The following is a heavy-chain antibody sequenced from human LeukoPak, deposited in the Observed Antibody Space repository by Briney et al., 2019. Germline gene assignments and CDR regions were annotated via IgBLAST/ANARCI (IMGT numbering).Heavy chain of an antibody. CDR2: MYTSGST. V-gene: IGHV4-4*07. D-gene: IGHD3-10*01. CDR1: GGSISSYY. Sequence: SETLSLTCTSGGSISSYYYSWIRQPAGKGLEWIGRMYTSGSTYYNPSLKSRVTISVDTSKNQFSLKLSSVTAADTAVYYCARHRYYYRSGSYYGAPYYMDVWGKGTTVTISS. J-gene: IGHJ6*03. CDR3: ARHRYYYRSGSYYGAPYYMDV.